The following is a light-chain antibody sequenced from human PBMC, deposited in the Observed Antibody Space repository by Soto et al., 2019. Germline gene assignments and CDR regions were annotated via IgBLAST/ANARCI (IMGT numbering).Light chain of an antibody. CDR1: QSISSW. CDR2: KAS. CDR3: QQYNSLYP. Sequence: DIQMTQSPSPLSASVGDRVTITCRASQSISSWLAWYQQKPGKAPKLLIYKASSVKSGVPPRFSGTGSGTEISHTISALQPDDFTTYYCQQYNSLYPVGQRTKLEIK. V-gene: IGKV1-5*03. J-gene: IGKJ2*01.